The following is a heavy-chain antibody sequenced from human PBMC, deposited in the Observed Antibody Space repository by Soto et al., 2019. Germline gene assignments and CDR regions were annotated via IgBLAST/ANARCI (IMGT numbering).Heavy chain of an antibody. D-gene: IGHD3-3*01. V-gene: IGHV2-5*02. CDR3: ANRILHTVFGLVTTTAIYFDF. CDR1: GFSLTTSGVG. CDR2: SYWDDDK. J-gene: IGHJ4*02. Sequence: QITLNESGPPVVKPAETLTLTCTFSGFSLTTSGVGVGWIRQSPGQAPEWLALSYWDDDKRYSASLKSKLTITKYTSKTHVVLTMASVDPADTATYYCANRILHTVFGLVTTTAIYFDFWGQGTPVVVSS.